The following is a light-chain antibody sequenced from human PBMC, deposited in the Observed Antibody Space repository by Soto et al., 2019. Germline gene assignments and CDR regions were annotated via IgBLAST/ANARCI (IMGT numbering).Light chain of an antibody. Sequence: DIPMTQSPSSLSASVGDIVTITCRASQSTSSYLNWYQQKPGKAPKLLIYAASSLQSGVPSRFSGSGSGTDFTLTISSLQPEDFATYYCQQYYSTPLTFGGGTKVEIK. CDR3: QQYYSTPLT. CDR1: QSTSSY. V-gene: IGKV1-39*01. J-gene: IGKJ4*01. CDR2: AAS.